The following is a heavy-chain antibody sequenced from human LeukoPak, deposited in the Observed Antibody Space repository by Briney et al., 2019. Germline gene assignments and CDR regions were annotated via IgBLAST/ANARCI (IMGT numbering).Heavy chain of an antibody. D-gene: IGHD3-3*01. CDR1: GGSISSYY. CDR2: IYYSGST. J-gene: IGHJ5*02. V-gene: IGHV4-59*01. CDR3: ASGIWSGTSSWFDP. Sequence: SETLSLTCTVSGGSISSYYWSWIRQPPGKGLEWIGYIYYSGSTNYNPSLKSRVTISVDTSKNQFSLKLSSVTAADTAVYYCASGIWSGTSSWFDPWGQGTLVTVSS.